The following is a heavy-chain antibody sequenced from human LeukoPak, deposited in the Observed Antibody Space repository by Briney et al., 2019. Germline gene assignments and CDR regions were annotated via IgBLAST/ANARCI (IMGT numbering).Heavy chain of an antibody. J-gene: IGHJ6*03. CDR1: GGSFSGYY. CDR3: ASLKRGSGSYDYYYYYMDV. D-gene: IGHD3-10*01. V-gene: IGHV4-34*01. CDR2: INHSGST. Sequence: SETLSLTCAVYGGSFSGYYWSWIRQPPGKGLEWIGEINHSGSTNYNPSLKSRVTISVDTSKNQFSLKLSSVTAADTAVYYCASLKRGSGSYDYYYYYMDVWGKGTTVTISS.